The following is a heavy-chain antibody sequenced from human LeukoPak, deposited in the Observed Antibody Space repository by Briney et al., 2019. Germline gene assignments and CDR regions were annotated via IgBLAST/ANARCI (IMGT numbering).Heavy chain of an antibody. J-gene: IGHJ6*03. D-gene: IGHD4-23*01. CDR1: GGSISSGSYY. CDR3: ASGGNSGYYYYMDV. V-gene: IGHV4-61*02. Sequence: PSETLSLTCTVSGGSISSGSYYWSWIRQPAGKGLEWIGRIYTSGSTNYNPSLKSRVTISVDTSKNQFSLKLSSVTAADTAVYYCASGGNSGYYYYMDVWGKGTTVTVSS. CDR2: IYTSGST.